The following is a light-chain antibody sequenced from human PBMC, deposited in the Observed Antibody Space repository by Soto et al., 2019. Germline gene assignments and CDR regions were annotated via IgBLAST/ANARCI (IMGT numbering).Light chain of an antibody. CDR2: KTS. CDR1: QSISIW. V-gene: IGKV1-5*03. Sequence: DIHMTQSPSTLSASVGDRVTITCRASQSISIWLAWYQQKPGKAPNLLIYKTSSLETGVPSRFSGSGSGTEFTLTISSLQTADFATYYYQPWHVQSWTFGQGTNVEVK. J-gene: IGKJ1*01. CDR3: QPWHVQSWT.